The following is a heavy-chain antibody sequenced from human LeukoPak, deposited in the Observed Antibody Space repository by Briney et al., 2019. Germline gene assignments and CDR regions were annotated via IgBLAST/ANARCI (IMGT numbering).Heavy chain of an antibody. V-gene: IGHV3-53*01. J-gene: IGHJ4*02. CDR1: GFTVSSNS. Sequence: GGSLRLSCTVSGFTVSSNSMSWVRQAPGKGLEWVSFIYSDNTHYSDSVKGRFTISRDNSKNTLYLQMNSLRAEDTAVYYCARAGPMIVVGPFDYWGQGTLVTVSS. CDR2: IYSDNT. CDR3: ARAGPMIVVGPFDY. D-gene: IGHD3-22*01.